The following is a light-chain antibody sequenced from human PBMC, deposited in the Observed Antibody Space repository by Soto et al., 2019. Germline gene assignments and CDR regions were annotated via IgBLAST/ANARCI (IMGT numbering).Light chain of an antibody. J-gene: IGKJ4*01. V-gene: IGKV1-33*01. CDR3: QQCDNVPLT. Sequence: DTQMTQSPSSLSASVGDRVTITCQASRDITDYLNWYQQKPGKAPKLLIYDASNLETGVPSRFSGRGSGTDFTLTITSLQPEDIATYYCQQCDNVPLTFGGGTKVDIK. CDR2: DAS. CDR1: RDITDY.